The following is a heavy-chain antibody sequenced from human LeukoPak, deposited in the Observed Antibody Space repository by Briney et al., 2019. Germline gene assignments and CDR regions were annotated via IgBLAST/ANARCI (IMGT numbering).Heavy chain of an antibody. CDR1: GFTFSSYG. V-gene: IGHV3-30*03. CDR3: ARDPRYNNYADY. CDR2: ISYDGSNK. Sequence: SGGSLRLSCAASGFTFSSYGMHWVRQAPGKGLEWVAVISYDGSNKYYADSVKGRFTISRDNSKNTLYLQMNSLRAEDTAVYYCARDPRYNNYADYWGQGTLVTVSS. D-gene: IGHD5-24*01. J-gene: IGHJ4*02.